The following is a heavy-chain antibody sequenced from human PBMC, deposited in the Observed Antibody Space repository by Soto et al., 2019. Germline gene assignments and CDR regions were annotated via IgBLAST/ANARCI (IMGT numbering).Heavy chain of an antibody. D-gene: IGHD6-19*01. CDR1: GGSISSYY. CDR3: ARALAVAGTALDFDY. Sequence: PSETLSLTCTVSGGSISSYYWSWIRQPPGKGLEWIGYIYYSGSTNYNPSLKSRVTISVDTSKNQFSLKLSSVTAADAAVYYCARALAVAGTALDFDYWGRGTLVTVSS. J-gene: IGHJ4*02. CDR2: IYYSGST. V-gene: IGHV4-59*01.